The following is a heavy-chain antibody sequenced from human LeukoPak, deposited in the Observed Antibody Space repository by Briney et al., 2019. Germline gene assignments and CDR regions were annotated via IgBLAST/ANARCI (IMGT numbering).Heavy chain of an antibody. Sequence: SETLSLTCTVSGGSISSSSYYWGWIRQPPGKGLEWIGSIYYSGSAYYNPSLKSRLTISVDTSKHQFSLTLSSVTAADTAVYYCAGPYYYDSSAYYQPFDYWGQGALVAVSS. V-gene: IGHV4-39*01. CDR2: IYYSGSA. CDR3: AGPYYYDSSAYYQPFDY. CDR1: GGSISSSSYY. J-gene: IGHJ4*02. D-gene: IGHD3-22*01.